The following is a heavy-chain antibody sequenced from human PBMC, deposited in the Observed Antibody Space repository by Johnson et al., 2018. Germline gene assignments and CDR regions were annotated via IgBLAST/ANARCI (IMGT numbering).Heavy chain of an antibody. CDR1: GFTFSSYA. Sequence: VQLVQSGGGVVQPGRSLRLSCAASGFTFSSYAMHWVRQAPGKGLEYVSAISRNGGSTYYANSVKGRFTISRDNSKNTLYLHMGSLRAEDMAVYYCARAVDRLPDGYFRQWGQGTLVTVSS. CDR2: ISRNGGST. CDR3: ARAVDRLPDGYFRQ. V-gene: IGHV3-64*01. J-gene: IGHJ1*01. D-gene: IGHD3-22*01.